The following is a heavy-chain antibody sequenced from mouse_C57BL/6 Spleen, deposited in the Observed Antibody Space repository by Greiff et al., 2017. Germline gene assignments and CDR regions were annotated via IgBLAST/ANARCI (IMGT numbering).Heavy chain of an antibody. CDR2: INPYNGGT. CDR3: ARGRGAYFDV. J-gene: IGHJ1*03. Sequence: VQLQQSGPVLVKPGASVKMSCKASGYTFTDYYMNWVKQSHGKSLEWIGVINPYNGGTSYNQKFKGKATLTVDKSSSTAYMELNSLTSEDSAVYYCARGRGAYFDVWGTGTTVTVSS. D-gene: IGHD3-1*01. CDR1: GYTFTDYY. V-gene: IGHV1-19*01.